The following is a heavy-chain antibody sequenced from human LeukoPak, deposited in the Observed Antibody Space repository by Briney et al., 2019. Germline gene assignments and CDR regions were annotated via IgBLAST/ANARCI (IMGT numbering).Heavy chain of an antibody. V-gene: IGHV3-7*05. Sequence: GGSLRLFCAASGFTFSSHLLSCVRQAPGKGLEWVANIKQDGSEKNYVASVKGRITISRDNAKNSLYLQMNALRAEDTAVYYCARDSVLLWFGLLASWGQGTLVTVSS. J-gene: IGHJ5*02. CDR1: GFTFSSHL. CDR3: ARDSVLLWFGLLAS. D-gene: IGHD3-10*01. CDR2: IKQDGSEK.